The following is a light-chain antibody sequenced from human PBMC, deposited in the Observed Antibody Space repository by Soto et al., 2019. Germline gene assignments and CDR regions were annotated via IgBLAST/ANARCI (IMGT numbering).Light chain of an antibody. CDR1: QSVLYSSNNKNY. V-gene: IGKV4-1*01. CDR3: QQYYNAPQT. J-gene: IGKJ1*01. Sequence: DIVMTQSPDSLAVSLGERATINCMSSQSVLYSSNNKNYLAWYQQKPGQPPKLLIYWASTRESGVPDRFSGSGSGTDFTLTISSLQAEDVAVYYCQQYYNAPQTFGQGTKVEIK. CDR2: WAS.